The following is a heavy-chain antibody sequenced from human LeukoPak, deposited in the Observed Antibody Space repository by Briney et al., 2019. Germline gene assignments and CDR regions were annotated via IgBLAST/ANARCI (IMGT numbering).Heavy chain of an antibody. D-gene: IGHD3-22*01. CDR3: ARVHGGYPFDY. CDR2: IKQDGSEK. CDR1: GFTFSNYW. V-gene: IGHV3-7*01. J-gene: IGHJ4*02. Sequence: GGSLRLSCAASGFTFSNYWMNWVRQAPGKGLEWVANIKQDGSEKYYVDSVEGRFTVSRDNTKNSLYLQMNTLRAEDTAVYYCARVHGGYPFDYWGQGTLVTVSS.